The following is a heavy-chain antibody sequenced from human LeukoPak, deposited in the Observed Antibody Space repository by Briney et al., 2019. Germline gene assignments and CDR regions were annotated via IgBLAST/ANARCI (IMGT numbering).Heavy chain of an antibody. CDR2: ISSSGSYI. Sequence: GGSLRLSCAASGFTFSSYWMHWVRQAPGKGLEWVSSISSSGSYIYYADSVKGRFTISRDNAKNSLYLQMNSLRAEDTAVYYCARDKYQLPYDYWGQGTLVTVSS. V-gene: IGHV3-21*01. CDR3: ARDKYQLPYDY. D-gene: IGHD2-2*01. CDR1: GFTFSSYW. J-gene: IGHJ4*02.